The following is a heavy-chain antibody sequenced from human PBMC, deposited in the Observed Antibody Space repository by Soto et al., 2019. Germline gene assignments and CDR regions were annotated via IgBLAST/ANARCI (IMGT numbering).Heavy chain of an antibody. CDR2: ISYDGSNK. J-gene: IGHJ6*02. CDR1: GFTFSSYA. CDR3: ARDAIAVAGTETYYYYYGMDV. V-gene: IGHV3-30-3*01. Sequence: GGSLRLSCAASGFTFSSYAMHWVRQAPGKGLEWVAVISYDGSNKYYADSVKGRSTISRDNSKNTLYLQMDSLRAEDTAVYYCARDAIAVAGTETYYYYYGMDVWGQGTTVTVS. D-gene: IGHD6-19*01.